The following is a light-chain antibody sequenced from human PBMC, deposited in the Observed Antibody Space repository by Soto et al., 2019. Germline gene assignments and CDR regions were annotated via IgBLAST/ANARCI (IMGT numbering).Light chain of an antibody. V-gene: IGKV3-11*01. Sequence: EIVLTQSPAILSLSPGERANLSCRASQSVSSFLAWYQQRPGQAPRLLIYDASNRATGIPAKFSGSGSGTDFTLTISTLEPEDFAVYYCQQRSNWPPTFGGGTKVDI. CDR2: DAS. J-gene: IGKJ4*01. CDR1: QSVSSF. CDR3: QQRSNWPPT.